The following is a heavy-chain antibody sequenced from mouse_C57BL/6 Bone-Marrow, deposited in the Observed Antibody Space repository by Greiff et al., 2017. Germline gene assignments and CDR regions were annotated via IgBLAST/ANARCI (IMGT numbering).Heavy chain of an antibody. V-gene: IGHV5-17*01. Sequence: EVKLMESGGGLVKPGGSLKLSCAASGFTFSDYGMHWVRQAPEKGLEWVAYISSGSSTIYYADTVKGRFTISRDNAKNTLFLQMTSLRSEDTAMYYCARAHYYGRAPWFAYWGQGTLVTVSA. CDR1: GFTFSDYG. D-gene: IGHD1-1*01. J-gene: IGHJ3*01. CDR3: ARAHYYGRAPWFAY. CDR2: ISSGSSTI.